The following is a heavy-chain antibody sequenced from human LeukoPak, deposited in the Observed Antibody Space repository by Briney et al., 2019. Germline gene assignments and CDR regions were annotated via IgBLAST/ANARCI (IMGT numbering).Heavy chain of an antibody. Sequence: GGSPRLSCAASGFTFSSYWMSWVRQAPGKGREWVADIKQDGSEKYYVDSVKGRFTISRDNAKNSLYLQMNSLRAEDTAVYYCARVMVVVAATRGFDYWGQGTLVTVSS. CDR1: GFTFSSYW. J-gene: IGHJ4*02. CDR2: IKQDGSEK. V-gene: IGHV3-7*01. CDR3: ARVMVVVAATRGFDY. D-gene: IGHD2-15*01.